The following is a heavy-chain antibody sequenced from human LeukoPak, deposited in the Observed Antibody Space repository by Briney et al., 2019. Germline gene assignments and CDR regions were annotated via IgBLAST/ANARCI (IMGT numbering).Heavy chain of an antibody. CDR3: AKSSPIAAAGEVSDF. V-gene: IGHV3-23*01. D-gene: IGHD6-13*01. J-gene: IGHJ4*02. Sequence: PGGSLRLSCAASGFTFSSYAMSWVRQAPGKGLEWLSAISGSGGSRYYAGSLKGRFTISRDNPKNTLYLQMNSLSAEDTAVYYCAKSSPIAAAGEVSDFWGQGTLVTVSS. CDR2: ISGSGGSR. CDR1: GFTFSSYA.